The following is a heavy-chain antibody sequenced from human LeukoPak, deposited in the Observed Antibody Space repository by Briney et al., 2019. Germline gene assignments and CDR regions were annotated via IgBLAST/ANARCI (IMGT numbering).Heavy chain of an antibody. CDR2: ISSSSSYI. CDR3: ARGGIAAAGPLGY. Sequence: GGSLRLSCAASGFTFSSYSMNWVRQAPGKGLEWVSSISSSSSYIYYADSVKGRFTISRDNAKNSLYLQMNSLRAEDTAVYYCARGGIAAAGPLGYWGQGTLVTVSS. V-gene: IGHV3-21*01. J-gene: IGHJ4*02. CDR1: GFTFSSYS. D-gene: IGHD6-13*01.